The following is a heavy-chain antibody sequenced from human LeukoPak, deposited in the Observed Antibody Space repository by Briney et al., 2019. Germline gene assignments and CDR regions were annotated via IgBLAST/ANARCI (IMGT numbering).Heavy chain of an antibody. Sequence: SVKVSCKASGGTFSSYVISWVRQAPRQGLEWMGKIIPMFGIANCAQKFQGRVTITADKSTSTVYMELSSLRSEDTAVYYCARGEYVVRGAYGYFDLWGRGTLVTVSS. J-gene: IGHJ2*01. CDR3: ARGEYVVRGAYGYFDL. CDR2: IIPMFGIA. CDR1: GGTFSSYV. V-gene: IGHV1-69*04. D-gene: IGHD3-10*01.